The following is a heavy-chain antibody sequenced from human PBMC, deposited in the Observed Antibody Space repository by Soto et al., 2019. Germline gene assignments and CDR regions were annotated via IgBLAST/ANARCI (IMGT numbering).Heavy chain of an antibody. CDR2: VNPSSGST. J-gene: IGHJ3*01. CDR3: ARWAPDASHV. CDR1: GYSFTTYN. Sequence: ASVKVSCKASGYSFTTYNIHWVRQAPGQGLEWMGVVNPSSGSTSYAQKFQGRVTMTRDTSTSTVYMELSSLRSEDAAVYFCARWAPDASHVWGQGTVVTVSS. V-gene: IGHV1-46*01.